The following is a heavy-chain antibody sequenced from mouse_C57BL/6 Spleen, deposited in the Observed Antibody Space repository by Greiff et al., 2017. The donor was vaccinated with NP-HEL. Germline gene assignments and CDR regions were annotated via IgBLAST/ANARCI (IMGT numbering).Heavy chain of an antibody. CDR3: ARSGITTVNFDV. J-gene: IGHJ1*03. CDR2: INPNYGTT. CDR1: GYSFTDYN. Sequence: VHVKQSGPELVKPGASVKISCKASGYSFTDYNMNWVKQSNGKSLEWIGVINPNYGTTSYNQKFKGKATLTVDQSSSTAYMQLNSLTSEDSAVYYCARSGITTVNFDVWGTGTTVTVSS. V-gene: IGHV1-39*01. D-gene: IGHD1-1*01.